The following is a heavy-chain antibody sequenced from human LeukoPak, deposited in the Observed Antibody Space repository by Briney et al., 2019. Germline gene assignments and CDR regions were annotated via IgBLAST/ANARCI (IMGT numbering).Heavy chain of an antibody. CDR1: GFTFSSYW. Sequence: GGSLRLSCAASGFTFSSYWMSWVRQAPGKGLEWVSAISNNGGYTYYADSVKGRFTISRDISKNTLYLEMNSLRAEDTAVYYCAKRADGDGDLDYWGQGTLVTVSS. CDR2: ISNNGGYT. V-gene: IGHV3-23*01. J-gene: IGHJ4*02. CDR3: AKRADGDGDLDY. D-gene: IGHD2-21*02.